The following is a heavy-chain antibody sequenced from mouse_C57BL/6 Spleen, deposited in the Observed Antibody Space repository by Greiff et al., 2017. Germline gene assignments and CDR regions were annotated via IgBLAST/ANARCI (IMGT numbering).Heavy chain of an antibody. CDR2: ISSGSSTT. CDR1: GFTFSDYG. Sequence: EVQLQESGGGLVKPGGSLKLSCAASGFTFSDYGMHWVRQAPEKGLEWVAYISSGSSTTYYADTVKGRFTISRDNSKNTLFLQMTSLMSEDTAMYYCARPGRSGSYALDYWGQGTSVTVSS. J-gene: IGHJ4*01. CDR3: ARPGRSGSYALDY. D-gene: IGHD3-2*02. V-gene: IGHV5-17*01.